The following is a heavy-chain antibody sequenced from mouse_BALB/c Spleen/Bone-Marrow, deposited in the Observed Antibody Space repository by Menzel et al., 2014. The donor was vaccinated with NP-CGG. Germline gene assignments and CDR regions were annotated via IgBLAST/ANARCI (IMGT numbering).Heavy chain of an antibody. CDR1: GFAFSSYD. CDR3: VRRVQLDY. Sequence: EVQGVESGGGLVKPGGSLKLSCAASGFAFSSYDMSWVRRTPEKRLEWVATISSGGSYTYYPDSVKGRFTISRDNARNTLYLQMSSLRSEDTALYYCVRRVQLDYWGQGTTLTVSS. J-gene: IGHJ2*01. V-gene: IGHV5-9*02. CDR2: ISSGGSYT.